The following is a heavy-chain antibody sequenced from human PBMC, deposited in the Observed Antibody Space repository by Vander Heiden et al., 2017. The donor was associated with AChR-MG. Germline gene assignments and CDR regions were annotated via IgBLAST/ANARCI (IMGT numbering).Heavy chain of an antibody. Sequence: EVQLVESGGGLIQPGGSLRLSCAASGFTVSSNYMSWVRQAPGKGLEWVSVIYSGGSTYYADSVKGRFTISRDNSKNTLYLQMNSLRAEDTAVYYCARFGGDYGDKNDGIITYYYYYYGMDVWGQGTTVTVSS. J-gene: IGHJ6*02. CDR3: ARFGGDYGDKNDGIITYYYYYYGMDV. CDR1: GFTVSSNY. V-gene: IGHV3-53*01. CDR2: IYSGGST. D-gene: IGHD4-17*01.